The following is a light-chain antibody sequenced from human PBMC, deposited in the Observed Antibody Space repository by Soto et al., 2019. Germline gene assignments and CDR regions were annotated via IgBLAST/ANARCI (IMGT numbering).Light chain of an antibody. CDR2: DVN. Sequence: QSALTQPPSASGSPGQSVTISCTGTSSDIGGYNYVSWYQQHPGKAPKLMIYDVNKRPSGVPDRFSGSKSGNTASLTVSGLQAEDEADYYCSSYTSSSTVVFGGGTKLTVL. CDR3: SSYTSSSTVV. J-gene: IGLJ2*01. CDR1: SSDIGGYNY. V-gene: IGLV2-8*01.